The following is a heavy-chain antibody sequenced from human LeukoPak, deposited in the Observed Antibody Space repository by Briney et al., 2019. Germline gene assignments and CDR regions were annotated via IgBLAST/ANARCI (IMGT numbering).Heavy chain of an antibody. CDR1: GFTFSDYY. V-gene: IGHV3-11*04. CDR3: VRANYGFDY. Sequence: TGGSLRLSCAASGFTFSDYYMSWIRQAPGKGLEWISYITGGGNTIEYGDSVKGRFTISRDNAKNSLFLQMHSLRTEDTAVYYCVRANYGFDYWGQGTLVTVSS. CDR2: ITGGGNTI. J-gene: IGHJ4*02. D-gene: IGHD3-10*01.